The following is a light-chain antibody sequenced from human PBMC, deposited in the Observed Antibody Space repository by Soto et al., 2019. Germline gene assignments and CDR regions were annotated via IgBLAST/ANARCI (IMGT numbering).Light chain of an antibody. J-gene: IGKJ2*01. CDR3: LQFRNWPFP. CDR2: GAS. Sequence: EIVMTQSPATLSLSPGERAALSCRASQSINSELAWYQQKPGQPPRLLIYGASTRATGVPARFTGRKSCSNLNPTFREPQSEDLAVHYCLQFRNWPFPFGQGTRLEI. V-gene: IGKV3-15*01. CDR1: QSINSE.